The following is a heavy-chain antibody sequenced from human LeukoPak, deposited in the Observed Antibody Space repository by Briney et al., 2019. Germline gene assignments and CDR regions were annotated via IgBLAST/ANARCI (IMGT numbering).Heavy chain of an antibody. CDR2: ISSYNGNT. CDR1: GYTFTSYG. J-gene: IGHJ6*02. V-gene: IGHV1-18*01. CDR3: ARERAPYYDFWSSYRLFYYYGMDV. D-gene: IGHD3-3*01. Sequence: ASVKVSCKASGYTFTSYGISWVRQALGQGLEWMGWISSYNGNTNYAQKLQGRVTMTTDTSTSTAYMELRSLRSDDTAVYYCARERAPYYDFWSSYRLFYYYGMDVWGQGTTVTVSS.